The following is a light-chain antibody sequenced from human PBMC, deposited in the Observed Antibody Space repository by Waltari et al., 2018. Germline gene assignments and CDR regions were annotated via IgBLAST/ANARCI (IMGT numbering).Light chain of an antibody. Sequence: QSALTQPPSASGSPGKSITISCPGISTHVQGYDPVFWYQQHPGKAPQLLIYEVTKRPAGVPDRFSGSKSDNTASLAVSGLQAEDEADYYCSSYAGGSSLMFGGGTKLTVL. CDR1: STHVQGYDP. V-gene: IGLV2-8*01. CDR3: SSYAGGSSLM. CDR2: EVT. J-gene: IGLJ3*02.